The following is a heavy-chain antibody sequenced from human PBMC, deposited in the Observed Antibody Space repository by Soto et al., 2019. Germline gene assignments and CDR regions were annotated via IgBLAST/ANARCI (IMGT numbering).Heavy chain of an antibody. D-gene: IGHD3-10*01. CDR3: ARGSYYGSGSYSLPAYYYYGMDV. J-gene: IGHJ6*02. CDR1: GGTFSSYA. V-gene: IGHV1-69*01. CDR2: IIPIFGTA. Sequence: QVQLVQSGAEVKKPGSSVKVSCKASGGTFSSYAISWVRQAPGQGLEWMGGIIPIFGTANYAQKFQGRVKITADESTSTAYMELSSLRSEDTAVYYCARGSYYGSGSYSLPAYYYYGMDVWGQGTTVTVSS.